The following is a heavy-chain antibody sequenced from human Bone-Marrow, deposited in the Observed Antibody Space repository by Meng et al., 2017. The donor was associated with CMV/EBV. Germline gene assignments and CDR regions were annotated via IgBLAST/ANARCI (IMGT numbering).Heavy chain of an antibody. D-gene: IGHD6-13*01. V-gene: IGHV3-23*03. J-gene: IGHJ6*02. Sequence: GGSLRLSCAASGFTFSSYAMSWVRQAPGKGLEWVSVIYSGGSSTYYADSVKGRFSISRDNSRHTLYRQMNSLRVEDTAVYYCANSGGQLVEKYYYYGMDVWGQGTTVTVSS. CDR2: IYSGGSST. CDR1: GFTFSSYA. CDR3: ANSGGQLVEKYYYYGMDV.